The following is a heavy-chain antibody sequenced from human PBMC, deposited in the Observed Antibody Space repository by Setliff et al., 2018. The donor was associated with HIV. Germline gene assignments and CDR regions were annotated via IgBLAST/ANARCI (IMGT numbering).Heavy chain of an antibody. Sequence: SETLSLTCAVSGGSISSSNWWSWVRQPPGKGLEWIGEIYHSGSTNYNPSLKSRVTISLDRSKTQFSLKLSSVTAADTAVYYCAGDDSIVLVPAIMRGDGFDFWGQGTMVTVSS. CDR1: GGSISSSNW. CDR3: AGDDSIVLVPAIMRGDGFDF. J-gene: IGHJ3*01. V-gene: IGHV4-4*02. CDR2: IYHSGST. D-gene: IGHD2-2*01.